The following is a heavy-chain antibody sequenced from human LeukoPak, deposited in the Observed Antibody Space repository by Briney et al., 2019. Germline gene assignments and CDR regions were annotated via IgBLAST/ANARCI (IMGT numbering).Heavy chain of an antibody. Sequence: PGGSLRLSCGASGFSLSNHWMHWVRQAPGKGLVWAAHIDPDGSVANYGDSVKGRFTISRDNAKNTLYLQMDSLRAEDTAVYYCARELGRGGSAFDVWGQGTMVTVSS. D-gene: IGHD3-16*01. CDR2: IDPDGSVA. CDR3: ARELGRGGSAFDV. CDR1: GFSLSNHW. V-gene: IGHV3-74*01. J-gene: IGHJ3*01.